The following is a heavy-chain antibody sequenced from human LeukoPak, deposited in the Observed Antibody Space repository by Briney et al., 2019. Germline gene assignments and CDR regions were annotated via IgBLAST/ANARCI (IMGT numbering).Heavy chain of an antibody. J-gene: IGHJ4*02. CDR2: ISGGGGST. CDR3: AKVLTGSGWPFDY. D-gene: IGHD6-19*01. CDR1: GFTFSSYA. Sequence: GGSLRLSCAASGFTFSSYAMSWVRQAPGKRLEWVSAISGGGGSTYYADSVKGRFTISRDNSKNTLYLQMNSLRAEDTAVYYCAKVLTGSGWPFDYWGQGTLVTVSS. V-gene: IGHV3-23*01.